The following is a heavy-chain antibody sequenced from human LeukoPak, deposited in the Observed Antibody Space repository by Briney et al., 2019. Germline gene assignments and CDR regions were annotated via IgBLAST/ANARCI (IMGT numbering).Heavy chain of an antibody. Sequence: ASVKVSYKASGYTFTSYGISWVRQAPGQGFEWMGWISAYNGNTNYAQKLQGRVTMTTDTSTSTAYMELRSLRSDDTAVYYCAREEVTREGDAFDIWGQGTMVTVSS. D-gene: IGHD4-17*01. CDR1: GYTFTSYG. CDR2: ISAYNGNT. J-gene: IGHJ3*02. CDR3: AREEVTREGDAFDI. V-gene: IGHV1-18*01.